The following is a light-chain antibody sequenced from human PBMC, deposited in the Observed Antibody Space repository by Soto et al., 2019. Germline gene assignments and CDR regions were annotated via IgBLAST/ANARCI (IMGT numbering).Light chain of an antibody. CDR1: QRMSGW. Sequence: DIQMSQSPSTLSASVGDTVTITCRASQRMSGWLAWHQQKPGQPPKLLIYWASTRESGVPDRFSGSGSGTDSTLTISCLQSEDFATYYCQQYYSYPLTFGGGTKVDI. CDR3: QQYYSYPLT. CDR2: WAS. V-gene: IGKV1-5*03. J-gene: IGKJ4*01.